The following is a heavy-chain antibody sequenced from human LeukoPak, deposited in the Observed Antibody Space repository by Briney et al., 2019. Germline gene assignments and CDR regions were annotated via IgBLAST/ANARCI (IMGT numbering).Heavy chain of an antibody. CDR3: AGSSQCISATPGY. V-gene: IGHV3-74*01. J-gene: IGHJ4*02. Sequence: VSLRLSCAASGFTFSNYWMHWVRQTPGKGLVWLSRINSDGTSTTYADSVKGRFTIARDNAKNTLYLQMDSLRADDTAVYYCAGSSQCISATPGYWGQGAGITVS. CDR2: INSDGTST. CDR1: GFTFSNYW. D-gene: IGHD6-13*01.